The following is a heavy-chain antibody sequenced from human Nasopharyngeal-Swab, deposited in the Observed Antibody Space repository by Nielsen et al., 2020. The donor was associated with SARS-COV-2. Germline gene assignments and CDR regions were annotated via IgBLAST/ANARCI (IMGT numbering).Heavy chain of an antibody. Sequence: WVRQAPGQRLEWMGWINAGNGNTKHSQNLQGRVTITRDTSASTAYMKLRSLRSDDTAVYYCARRATFDYWGQGTLVTVSS. CDR2: INAGNGNT. J-gene: IGHJ4*02. CDR3: ARRATFDY. D-gene: IGHD5-12*01. V-gene: IGHV1/OR15-3*02.